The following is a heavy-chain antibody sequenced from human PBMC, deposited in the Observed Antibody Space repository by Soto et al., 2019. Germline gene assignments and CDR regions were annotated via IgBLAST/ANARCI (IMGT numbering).Heavy chain of an antibody. V-gene: IGHV3-11*06. CDR2: ISGSGTYT. CDR3: VRGGSYCGGDCFDY. D-gene: IGHD2-21*02. CDR1: GFTFSDYY. Sequence: QVQLVESGGGLVKPGGSLRLSCAASGFTFSDYYMSWIRQAPGKGLEWVSYISGSGTYTNYGDSVKGRFTISRDKAKNSLYLQMNSLRAEDTAVYYCVRGGSYCGGDCFDYWGQGPLVTGSS. J-gene: IGHJ4*02.